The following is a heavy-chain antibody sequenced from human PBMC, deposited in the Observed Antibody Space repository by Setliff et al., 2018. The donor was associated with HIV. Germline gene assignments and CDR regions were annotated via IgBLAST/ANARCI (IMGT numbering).Heavy chain of an antibody. D-gene: IGHD3-9*01. CDR2: IYYSGSP. Sequence: PSETLSLTCTVSGGSISSYYWSWIRQPPGKGLEWIGYIYYSGSPNYNPSLKSRVAISVDTSKNQFSLKLTSVTAADTAVYYCARTSLYGYDTLTGHHNDDCWFDPWGQGTLVTVS. CDR3: ARTSLYGYDTLTGHHNDDCWFDP. V-gene: IGHV4-59*08. J-gene: IGHJ5*02. CDR1: GGSISSYY.